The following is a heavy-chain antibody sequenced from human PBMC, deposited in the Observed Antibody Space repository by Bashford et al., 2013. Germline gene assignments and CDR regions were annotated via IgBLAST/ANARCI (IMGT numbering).Heavy chain of an antibody. CDR2: ISTSDGKT. D-gene: IGHD3-3*01. CDR3: GRERGQIFLDV. CDR1: GYTFTDYG. V-gene: IGHV1-18*04. Sequence: ASVKVSCKASGYTFTDYGITWVRQAPGQGLEWMGWISTSDGKTIYAQKFQGRVTMTTDTSTNTAYMELRSLSSDDRAVYYCGRERGQIFLDVWGQGTTVTVSS. J-gene: IGHJ6*02.